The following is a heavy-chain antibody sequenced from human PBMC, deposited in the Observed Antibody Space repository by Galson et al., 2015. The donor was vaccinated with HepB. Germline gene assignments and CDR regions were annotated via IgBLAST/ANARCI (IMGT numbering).Heavy chain of an antibody. Sequence: SVKVSCKASGYTFTSYGISWVRQAPGQGLEWMGWISAYNGNTNYAQKLQGRVTMTTDTSTDTAYMELSSLRSEDTAVYYCATKGRGDDFDYWGQGTLVTVSS. CDR2: ISAYNGNT. J-gene: IGHJ4*02. CDR1: GYTFTSYG. V-gene: IGHV1-18*01. D-gene: IGHD2-21*02. CDR3: ATKGRGDDFDY.